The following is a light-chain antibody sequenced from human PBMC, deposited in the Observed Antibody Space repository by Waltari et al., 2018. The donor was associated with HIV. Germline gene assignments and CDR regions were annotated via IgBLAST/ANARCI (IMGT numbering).Light chain of an antibody. CDR1: QSISSN. V-gene: IGKV3-15*01. CDR3: QQFHNWPRT. Sequence: ILMTQSPATLSVSPGEEVTLSCRASQSISSNLAWYQQKPGQAPRLLIYGASTRAAGFPARFTGSGAGTEFTLTISNLQSEDFAIYYCQQFHNWPRTFGQGTKVEIK. CDR2: GAS. J-gene: IGKJ1*01.